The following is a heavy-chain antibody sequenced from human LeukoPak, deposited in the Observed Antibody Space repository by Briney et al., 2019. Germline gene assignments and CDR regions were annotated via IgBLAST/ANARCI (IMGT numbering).Heavy chain of an antibody. Sequence: KVSCKASGYIFSDYYMHWVRQAPGQGLEWLGIIYPSDSDSRYSLSFQGQVTISADKSISTAYLQWSSLKASDTAMYYCARFSGYAFGIWGQGTMVTVSS. D-gene: IGHD6-25*01. V-gene: IGHV5-51*01. J-gene: IGHJ3*02. CDR3: ARFSGYAFGI. CDR1: GYIFSDYY. CDR2: IYPSDSDS.